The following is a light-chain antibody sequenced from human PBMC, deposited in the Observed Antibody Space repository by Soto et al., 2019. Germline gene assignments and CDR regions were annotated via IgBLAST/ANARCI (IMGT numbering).Light chain of an antibody. CDR1: QSISSY. V-gene: IGKV1-5*03. J-gene: IGKJ1*01. CDR2: KAS. CDR3: QHYNRYSET. Sequence: SSLSSTVGDRVTITCRASQSISSYLNWYQQKPGKAPKLLIYKASTLKSGVPSRFSGSGSGTEFTLTLRTLQPDDSATSYCQHYNRYSETFGQGTKVDIK.